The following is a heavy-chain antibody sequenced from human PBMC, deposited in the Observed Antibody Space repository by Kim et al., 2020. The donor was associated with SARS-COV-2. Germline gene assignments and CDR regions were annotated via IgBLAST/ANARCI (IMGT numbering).Heavy chain of an antibody. CDR1: GDSVSSGTYY. CDR3: ARDRPNYDFWTGYRRWFDP. Sequence: SETLSLTCTVSGDSVSSGTYYWSWIRLPPAKGLEWIGYIHNSGSTNYNPSLKSRVTISIDTSNNQFSLNLNSVTAADTAVYYCARDRPNYDFWTGYRRWFDPWSLRTLVTVSS. J-gene: IGHJ5*02. CDR2: IHNSGST. V-gene: IGHV4-61*01. D-gene: IGHD3-3*01.